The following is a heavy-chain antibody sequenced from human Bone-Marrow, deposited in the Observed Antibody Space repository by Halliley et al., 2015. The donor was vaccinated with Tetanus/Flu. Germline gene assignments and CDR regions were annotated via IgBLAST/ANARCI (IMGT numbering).Heavy chain of an antibody. J-gene: IGHJ4*02. CDR3: VTGKGWLPDY. Sequence: KGLEWIGYVYDSGSTKYNPSLKSRVPISRDTSKNRFSLNLTSVTAADTAVYYCVTGKGWLPDYWGQGTLVTVSS. D-gene: IGHD5-12*01. CDR2: VYDSGST. V-gene: IGHV4-59*01.